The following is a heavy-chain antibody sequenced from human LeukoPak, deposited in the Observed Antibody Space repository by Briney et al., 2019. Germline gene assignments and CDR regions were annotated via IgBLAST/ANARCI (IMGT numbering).Heavy chain of an antibody. CDR2: IYPSGNT. CDR1: GDSISNSRHY. D-gene: IGHD3-9*01. J-gene: IGHJ5*02. CDR3: ARQRRITIFWDRANNWFDP. Sequence: PSQTLSLTCTVSGDSISNSRHYWSWIRQPAGKALEWIGRIYPSGNTNYNPSLKSRVSISLDTSKNQFSLNLKSVTAADTAVYYCARQRRITIFWDRANNWFDPWGQGTLVTVSS. V-gene: IGHV4-61*02.